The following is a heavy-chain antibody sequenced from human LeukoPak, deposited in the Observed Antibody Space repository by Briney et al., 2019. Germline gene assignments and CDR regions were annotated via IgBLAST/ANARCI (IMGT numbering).Heavy chain of an antibody. J-gene: IGHJ5*02. CDR3: ARGDSSSWYEGNWFDP. V-gene: IGHV7-4-1*02. Sequence: VASVKVSCKAPGYTFTSYAMNWVRQAPGQGLEWMGWINTNTGNPTYAQGFTGRFVFSLDTSVSTAYLQISSLKAEDTAVYYCARGDSSSWYEGNWFDPWGQGTLVTVSS. CDR1: GYTFTSYA. CDR2: INTNTGNP. D-gene: IGHD6-13*01.